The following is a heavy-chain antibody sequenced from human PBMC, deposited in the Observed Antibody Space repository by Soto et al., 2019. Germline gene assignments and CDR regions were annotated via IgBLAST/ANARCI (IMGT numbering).Heavy chain of an antibody. Sequence: SETLSLTCAVYGGSFSGYYWSWIRQPPGKGLEWIGEINHSGSTNYNPSLKSRVTISVDTSKNQFSLKLSSVTAADTAVYYCARLRDCSGGSCYSRGGDNWFDPWGQGTLVTVSS. J-gene: IGHJ5*02. V-gene: IGHV4-34*01. CDR1: GGSFSGYY. D-gene: IGHD2-15*01. CDR2: INHSGST. CDR3: ARLRDCSGGSCYSRGGDNWFDP.